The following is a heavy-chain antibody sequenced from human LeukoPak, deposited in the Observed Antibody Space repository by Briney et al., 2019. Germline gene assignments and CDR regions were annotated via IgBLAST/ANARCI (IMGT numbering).Heavy chain of an antibody. D-gene: IGHD3-10*01. CDR3: ARAPPNIYGSGSYSDWFDP. Sequence: VASVKVSCKTSGSTFIRDTISWVRQAPGQGLEWMGGISPILGLRNFAQKFQGRVTITADKSTSTAYMELSSLRSEDTAVYYCARAPPNIYGSGSYSDWFDPWGQGTLVTVSS. CDR1: GSTFIRDT. J-gene: IGHJ5*02. V-gene: IGHV1-69*10. CDR2: ISPILGLR.